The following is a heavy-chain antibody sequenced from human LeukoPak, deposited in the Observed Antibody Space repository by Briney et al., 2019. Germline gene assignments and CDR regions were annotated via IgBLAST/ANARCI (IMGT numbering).Heavy chain of an antibody. CDR3: ARHARDIVVVPAAWFDP. CDR2: IYYSGST. J-gene: IGHJ5*02. Sequence: SETLSLTCTVSGDSISSSSYYWGWIRQPPGKGLEWIGSIYYSGSTYYNPSLKSRVTISVDTSKNQFSLKLSSVTAADTAVYYCARHARDIVVVPAAWFDPWGQGTLVTVSS. V-gene: IGHV4-39*01. D-gene: IGHD2-2*01. CDR1: GDSISSSSYY.